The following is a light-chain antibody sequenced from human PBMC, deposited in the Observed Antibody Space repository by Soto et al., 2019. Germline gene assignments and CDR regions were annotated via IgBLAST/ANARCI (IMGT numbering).Light chain of an antibody. V-gene: IGLV2-14*03. Sequence: QSVLTQPASVSGSPGQSITIFCTVTSSDVGGYNYVSWYQQHPDKAPTLMIYDVSNRPSGVSNRFSGSKSGDTASLTISGLQAEDEADYYCTSFTSRHTYVFGTGTKVTVL. J-gene: IGLJ1*01. CDR2: DVS. CDR3: TSFTSRHTYV. CDR1: SSDVGGYNY.